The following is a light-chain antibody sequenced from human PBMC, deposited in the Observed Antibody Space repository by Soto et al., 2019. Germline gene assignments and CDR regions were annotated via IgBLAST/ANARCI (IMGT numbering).Light chain of an antibody. J-gene: IGKJ1*01. Sequence: EVVLTQSPGTLSLSPGEKATLSCRASQSVSRSSLAWYQQKPGQAPRLLIYSASSRTSGTPDRFSGSGTGTDFTLTISGLEPEDFAVYYCQQYGSSPGTFGQGTKVESK. V-gene: IGKV3-20*01. CDR3: QQYGSSPGT. CDR1: QSVSRSS. CDR2: SAS.